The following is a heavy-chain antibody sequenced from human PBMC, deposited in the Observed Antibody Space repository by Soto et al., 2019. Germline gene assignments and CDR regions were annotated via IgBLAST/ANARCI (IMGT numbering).Heavy chain of an antibody. CDR1: GFTVSSNY. CDR2: IYSGGST. CDR3: ARAVAGTYSYYGMDV. J-gene: IGHJ6*02. Sequence: GGSLRLSCAASGFTVSSNYMSWVRQAPGKGLEWVSVIYSGGSTYYADSVKGRFTISRDNSKNTLYLQMNSLRAEDTAVYYCARAVAGTYSYYGMDVWGQGTTVTVYS. V-gene: IGHV3-53*01. D-gene: IGHD6-19*01.